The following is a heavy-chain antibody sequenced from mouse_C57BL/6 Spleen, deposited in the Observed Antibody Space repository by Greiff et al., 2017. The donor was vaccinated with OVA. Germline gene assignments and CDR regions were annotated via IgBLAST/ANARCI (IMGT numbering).Heavy chain of an antibody. CDR3: ARRYYGSSYDWYFDV. CDR2: IHPNSGST. D-gene: IGHD1-1*01. V-gene: IGHV1-64*01. CDR1: GYTFTSYW. Sequence: QVQLQQPGAELVKPGASVKLSCKASGYTFTSYWMHWVKQRPGQGLEWIGMIHPNSGSTNYNEKFKSKATLTVDKSSSTAYMQHSSLTSEDSAVYNCARRYYGSSYDWYFDVWGTGTTVTVSS. J-gene: IGHJ1*03.